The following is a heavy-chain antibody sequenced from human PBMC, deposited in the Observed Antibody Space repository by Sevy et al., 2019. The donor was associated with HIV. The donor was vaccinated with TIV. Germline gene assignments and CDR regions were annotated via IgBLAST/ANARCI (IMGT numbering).Heavy chain of an antibody. Sequence: GGSLRLSCAASGFTFSSYAMHWVRQAPGKGLEWVAVISYDGSNKYYADSVKGRFTISRDNSKNTLYLQMNSLRAEDTAVYYCARGKATVVTPGVSWFDPWGQGTLVTVSS. CDR3: ARGKATVVTPGVSWFDP. V-gene: IGHV3-30*04. CDR2: ISYDGSNK. J-gene: IGHJ5*02. CDR1: GFTFSSYA. D-gene: IGHD4-17*01.